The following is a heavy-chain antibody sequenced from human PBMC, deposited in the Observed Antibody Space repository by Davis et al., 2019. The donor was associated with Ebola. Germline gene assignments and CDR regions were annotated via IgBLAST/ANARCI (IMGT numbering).Heavy chain of an antibody. Sequence: GESLKISCAASGFTVSSNHMSWVRQAPGKGLEWVSVIYDHSTAYADSVRGRFIISRDKSNNTLYLEMNSLRAEDTALYYCVRDRRIYSGYDIEWYYGMDVWGQGTTVTVSS. V-gene: IGHV3-53*01. CDR3: VRDRRIYSGYDIEWYYGMDV. CDR2: IYDHST. D-gene: IGHD5-12*01. J-gene: IGHJ6*02. CDR1: GFTVSSNH.